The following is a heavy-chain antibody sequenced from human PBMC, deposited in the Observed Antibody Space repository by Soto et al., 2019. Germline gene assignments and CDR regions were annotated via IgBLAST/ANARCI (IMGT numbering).Heavy chain of an antibody. CDR3: ARVRGVAEIYYGMDV. Sequence: SVKVSCKASGGTFSSYAISWVRQAPGQGLEWMGGIIPIFGTANYAQKFQGRVTITADESTSTAYMELSSLRSEDTALYYCARVRGVAEIYYGMDVWGQGTTVTVSS. D-gene: IGHD6-19*01. V-gene: IGHV1-69*13. CDR1: GGTFSSYA. CDR2: IIPIFGTA. J-gene: IGHJ6*02.